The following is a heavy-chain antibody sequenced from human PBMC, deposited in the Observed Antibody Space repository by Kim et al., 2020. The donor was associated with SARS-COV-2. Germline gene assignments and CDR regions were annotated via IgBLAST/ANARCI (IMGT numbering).Heavy chain of an antibody. CDR3: ARCSGGSCLRAFDI. D-gene: IGHD2-15*01. CDR2: ISSASTYT. Sequence: GGSLRLSCAASGFTFSDYYLSWIRQAPGKGLEWLSYISSASTYTNYAASVRGRFTISRDNAKNSLYLQMSSLRVEDTAMYYCARCSGGSCLRAFDIWGQGTMVTVSS. J-gene: IGHJ3*02. V-gene: IGHV3-11*03. CDR1: GFTFSDYY.